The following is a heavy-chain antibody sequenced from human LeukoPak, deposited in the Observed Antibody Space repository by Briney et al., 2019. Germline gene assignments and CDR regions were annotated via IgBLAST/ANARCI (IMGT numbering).Heavy chain of an antibody. Sequence: SETLSLTCTVSGGSISSGAYYYNWIRQPAGKGLEWIGRIYTSGSTNYNPSLKSRLTISVDTSKNQFSLKLSSVTVADTAVYYCARDVYDFWSGYYDWGPGTLVTVSS. CDR2: IYTSGST. D-gene: IGHD3-3*01. V-gene: IGHV4-61*02. CDR3: ARDVYDFWSGYYD. CDR1: GGSISSGAYY. J-gene: IGHJ4*02.